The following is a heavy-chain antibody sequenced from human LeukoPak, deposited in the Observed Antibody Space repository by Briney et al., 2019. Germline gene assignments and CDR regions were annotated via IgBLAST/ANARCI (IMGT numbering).Heavy chain of an antibody. CDR3: AKHAYSDSTSAFDF. J-gene: IGHJ3*01. V-gene: IGHV5-51*01. Sequence: GESLKISCEASGYSFSNYWIGWVRQMPGKGLECLGIIYPSDSYTRHSPSFQGQVTISADKSINTAYLQWSSLRASDTAMYYCAKHAYSDSTSAFDFWGQGTMVTVSS. CDR1: GYSFSNYW. CDR2: IYPSDSYT. D-gene: IGHD4-11*01.